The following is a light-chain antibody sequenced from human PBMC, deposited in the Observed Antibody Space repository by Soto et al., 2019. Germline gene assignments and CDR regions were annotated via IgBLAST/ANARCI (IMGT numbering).Light chain of an antibody. CDR3: LQYGSSPT. J-gene: IGKJ1*01. CDR1: QSVSSSY. Sequence: EIVLTQSPGTLSLSPGERATLSCRSSQSVSSSYLAWYQHKPGQAPRLLIYDVSSRATGIPDRFSGSGSGTDFTLTISRLEPEDFAVYYCLQYGSSPTFGQGTKVEIK. CDR2: DVS. V-gene: IGKV3-20*01.